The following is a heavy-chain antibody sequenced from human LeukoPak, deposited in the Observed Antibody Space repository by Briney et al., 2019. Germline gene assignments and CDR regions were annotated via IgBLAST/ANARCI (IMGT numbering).Heavy chain of an antibody. Sequence: PGGSLRLSCAASGFTFSSYAMSWVRQAPGKGLEWVSSISSSSSYIYYADSVKGRFTISRDNAKNSLYLQMNSLRAEDTAVYYCARDQASPGYCSGGSCADAFDIWGQGTMVTVSS. J-gene: IGHJ3*02. D-gene: IGHD2-15*01. V-gene: IGHV3-21*01. CDR1: GFTFSSYA. CDR2: ISSSSSYI. CDR3: ARDQASPGYCSGGSCADAFDI.